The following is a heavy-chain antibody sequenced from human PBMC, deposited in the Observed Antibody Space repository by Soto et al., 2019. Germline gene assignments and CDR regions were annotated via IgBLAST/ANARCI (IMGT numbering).Heavy chain of an antibody. V-gene: IGHV4-39*01. CDR2: IYYSGST. Sequence: LVTLSLTCTVSDVAIRSSSYYWGWIRQPPGKGLEWIGSIYYSGSTYYNPSLKSRVTISVDTSKNQFSLKLSSVTAADTAVYYCAKTYYDFWSGYRPFDYWGQGTLVTVSS. J-gene: IGHJ4*02. CDR3: AKTYYDFWSGYRPFDY. D-gene: IGHD3-3*01. CDR1: DVAIRSSSYY.